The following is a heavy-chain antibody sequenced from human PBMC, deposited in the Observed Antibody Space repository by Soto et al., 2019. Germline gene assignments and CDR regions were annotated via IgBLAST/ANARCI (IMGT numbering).Heavy chain of an antibody. D-gene: IGHD1-1*01. CDR1: GLTVSGKKY. CDR3: ATWHEREHAYDV. V-gene: IGHV3-53*01. J-gene: IGHJ3*01. CDR2: LYDVDGS. Sequence: LRLSCAASGLTVSGKKYVAWVRQAPGKGLEWVSALYDVDGSFYADSVKGRFTTSSDSSKTTVYLQMNGLRPDDTAVYYCATWHEREHAYDVWGQGTTVPVSS.